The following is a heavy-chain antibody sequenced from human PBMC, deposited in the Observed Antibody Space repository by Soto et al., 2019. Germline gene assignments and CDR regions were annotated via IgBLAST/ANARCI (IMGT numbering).Heavy chain of an antibody. CDR1: GYTFTSYA. CDR2: INAGNGNT. D-gene: IGHD2-2*01. Sequence: QVQLVQSGAEEKKPGASVKVSCKASGYTFTSYAMHWVRQAPGQRLEWMGWINAGNGNTKYSPKFQGRVTITRDTSASTAYMELSSLRSEDTAVYYCARGSGVVVTDWGQGTLVTVSS. V-gene: IGHV1-3*05. CDR3: ARGSGVVVTD. J-gene: IGHJ4*02.